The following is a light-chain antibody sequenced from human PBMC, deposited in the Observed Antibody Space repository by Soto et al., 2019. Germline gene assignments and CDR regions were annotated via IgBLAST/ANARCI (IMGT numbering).Light chain of an antibody. J-gene: IGKJ1*01. CDR3: HQSFSSPRT. V-gene: IGKV1-39*01. CDR1: EDISSY. Sequence: DLQMTQSPSSLSASVGDRVTITCRASEDISSYLNWYQLKPGTAPKLLIYAASNLQSGVPPRFSGSGSGKDFTLTIAALQPDDFATYYCHQSFSSPRTFGQGTKVDIK. CDR2: AAS.